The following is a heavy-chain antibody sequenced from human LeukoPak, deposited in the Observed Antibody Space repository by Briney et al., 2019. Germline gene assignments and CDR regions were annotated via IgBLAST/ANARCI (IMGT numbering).Heavy chain of an antibody. J-gene: IGHJ4*02. Sequence: GGSLRLSCAASGFTFSSYSMNWVRQAPGKGLEWVSSTSSSSSYMYYADSVKGRFTISRDNAKNSLYLQMNSLRAEDTAVYYCARDGGGDRKLDYWGQGTLVTVPS. CDR3: ARDGGGDRKLDY. CDR2: TSSSSSYM. V-gene: IGHV3-21*01. CDR1: GFTFSSYS. D-gene: IGHD2-21*02.